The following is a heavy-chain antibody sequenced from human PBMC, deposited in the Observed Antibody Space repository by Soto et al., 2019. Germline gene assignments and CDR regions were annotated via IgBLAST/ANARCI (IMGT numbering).Heavy chain of an antibody. Sequence: QVQLVQSGAEEKKPGASVKVSCKASGYTFTSYAMHWVRQAPGQRLEWMGWINADNGNTKYSQKVQGRVTITRDTTANIDYMELSSMGTEDKDVDYCAGEMVATHLDYWGQGTMVTVSS. J-gene: IGHJ4*02. D-gene: IGHD2-15*01. CDR3: AGEMVATHLDY. CDR1: GYTFTSYA. V-gene: IGHV1-3*05. CDR2: INADNGNT.